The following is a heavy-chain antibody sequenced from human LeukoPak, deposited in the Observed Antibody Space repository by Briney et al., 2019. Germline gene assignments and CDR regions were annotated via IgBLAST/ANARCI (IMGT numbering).Heavy chain of an antibody. D-gene: IGHD3-10*01. Sequence: QTGGSLRLSCAASGFTFSSYAMSWVRQAPGKGLEWVSAISGSGGSTYYADSVKGRFTISRDNSKNTLYLQMNSLRAEDTAVYYCAKDILWFGELSADHASLNYFDYWGQGTLVTVSS. J-gene: IGHJ4*02. CDR2: ISGSGGST. CDR3: AKDILWFGELSADHASLNYFDY. CDR1: GFTFSSYA. V-gene: IGHV3-23*01.